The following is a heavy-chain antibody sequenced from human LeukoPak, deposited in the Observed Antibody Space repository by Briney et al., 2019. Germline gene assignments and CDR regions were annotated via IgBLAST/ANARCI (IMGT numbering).Heavy chain of an antibody. J-gene: IGHJ4*02. V-gene: IGHV4-34*01. CDR2: IDHSGST. Sequence: SETLSLTCAVYGGSFSGYYWSWIRQPPGKGLEWIGEIDHSGSTNYNPSLKSRVTISVDTSKNQFSLKLSSVTAADTAVYYCAREVTLLYTAMVTGYFDYWGQGTLVTVSS. D-gene: IGHD5-18*01. CDR1: GGSFSGYY. CDR3: AREVTLLYTAMVTGYFDY.